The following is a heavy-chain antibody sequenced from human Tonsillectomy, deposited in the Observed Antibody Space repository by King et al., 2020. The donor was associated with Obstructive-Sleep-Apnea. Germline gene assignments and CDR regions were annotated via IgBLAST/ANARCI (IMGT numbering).Heavy chain of an antibody. Sequence: QFTLKESGPALVKPTQTLTLTCTFSGFSLSTSAMCVSWIRQPPGKALEWLARIDWDDDKYYSTSLKTRLTISKDTSKNQVVLTMTNMDPVDTATYYCARIRMKYGVSDFDYWGQGTLVTVSS. CDR3: ARIRMKYGVSDFDY. CDR1: GFSLSTSAMC. V-gene: IGHV2-70*15. J-gene: IGHJ4*02. CDR2: IDWDDDK. D-gene: IGHD5/OR15-5a*01.